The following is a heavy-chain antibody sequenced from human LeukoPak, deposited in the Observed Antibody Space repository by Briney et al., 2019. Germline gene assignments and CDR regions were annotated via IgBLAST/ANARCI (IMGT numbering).Heavy chain of an antibody. CDR3: ARGTVLLGGAFDI. Sequence: SETLSLTCTVSGGSISSYYWGWIRQPPGKGLEWIGSIYYSGSTYYNPSLKSRVTISVDTSKNQFSLKLSSVTAADTAVYYCARGTVLLGGAFDIWGQGTMVTVSS. D-gene: IGHD2/OR15-2a*01. V-gene: IGHV4-39*07. CDR2: IYYSGST. CDR1: GGSISSYY. J-gene: IGHJ3*02.